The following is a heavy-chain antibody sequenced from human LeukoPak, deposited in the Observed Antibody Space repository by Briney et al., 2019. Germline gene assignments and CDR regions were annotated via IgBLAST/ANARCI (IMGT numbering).Heavy chain of an antibody. V-gene: IGHV3-7*01. D-gene: IGHD7-27*01. CDR1: GFTFSGYW. Sequence: PGGSLRLSCAASGFTFSGYWMSWVRQAPGKGLEWVANIKQDGSEKYYVDSVKGRFTISRDNAKNSLYLQMNSLRAEDTAVYYCAIEWLTGDHRPFDYWGQGTLVTVSS. J-gene: IGHJ4*02. CDR3: AIEWLTGDHRPFDY. CDR2: IKQDGSEK.